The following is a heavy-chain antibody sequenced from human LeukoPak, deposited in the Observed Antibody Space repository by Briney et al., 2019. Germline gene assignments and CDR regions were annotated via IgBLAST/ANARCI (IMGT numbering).Heavy chain of an antibody. V-gene: IGHV3-23*01. D-gene: IGHD2-15*01. CDR1: GFTVTNYA. CDR3: ARVSRYCSGGSCYDYYHYGMDV. Sequence: GGSLRLSCAASGFTVTNYAMYWVRQAPGKGLEWVSAISGRDGSTYYADSVKGRFTISRNNAENSLYLQMDSLRAEDTAVYYCARVSRYCSGGSCYDYYHYGMDVWGKGTTVTVSS. CDR2: ISGRDGST. J-gene: IGHJ6*04.